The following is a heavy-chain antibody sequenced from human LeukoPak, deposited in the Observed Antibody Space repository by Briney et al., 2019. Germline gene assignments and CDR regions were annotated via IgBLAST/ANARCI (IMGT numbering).Heavy chain of an antibody. Sequence: PSETLSLTCAVSGGSISSSIWWSWVRQPPGKGLEWIGYIYYSGSTNYNPSLKSRVTISVDTSKNQFSLKLSSVTAADTAVYYCARVWTTVTTFLLWFDPWGQGTLVTVSS. CDR2: IYYSGST. CDR3: ARVWTTVTTFLLWFDP. V-gene: IGHV4-4*02. J-gene: IGHJ5*02. CDR1: GGSISSSIW. D-gene: IGHD4-17*01.